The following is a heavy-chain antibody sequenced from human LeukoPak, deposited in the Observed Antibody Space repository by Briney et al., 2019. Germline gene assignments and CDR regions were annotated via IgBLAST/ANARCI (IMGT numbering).Heavy chain of an antibody. CDR3: ARDRIAAAGTEWFDP. J-gene: IGHJ5*02. Sequence: SVKVSCKASGGTFSSYAISWVRQAPGQGLEWMGRIIPILGIANYAQKFQGRVTITADKSTSTAYMELSRLRSDDTAVYYCARDRIAAAGTEWFDPWGQGTLVTVSS. CDR1: GGTFSSYA. D-gene: IGHD6-13*01. V-gene: IGHV1-69*04. CDR2: IIPILGIA.